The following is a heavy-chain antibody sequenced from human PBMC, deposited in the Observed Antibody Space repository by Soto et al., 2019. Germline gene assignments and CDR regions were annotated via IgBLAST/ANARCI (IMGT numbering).Heavy chain of an antibody. J-gene: IGHJ6*03. Sequence: SETLSLTCAVYGGSFSGYYWSWIRQPPGKGLEWFGEINHSGSTNYNPSLKSRVTISVDTSRNQFSLKLSSVTAADTAVYYCARSPYMDVWGKGTTVTVSS. CDR1: GGSFSGYY. CDR3: ARSPYMDV. CDR2: INHSGST. V-gene: IGHV4-34*01.